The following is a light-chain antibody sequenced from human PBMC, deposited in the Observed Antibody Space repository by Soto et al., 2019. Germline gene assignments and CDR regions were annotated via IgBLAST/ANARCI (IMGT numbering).Light chain of an antibody. V-gene: IGKV4-1*01. CDR3: QQYYSTPSGT. CDR2: WAS. J-gene: IGKJ1*01. Sequence: DIVMTQSPVSLAVSLGERATINCKSSQSVLYSSNNKNYLAWYQQKPGQPPKLLIYWASTRESGVPDRFSGSGSGTDFTLTISSLQAEDVAVYYCQQYYSTPSGTFGQGTKVEIK. CDR1: QSVLYSSNNKNY.